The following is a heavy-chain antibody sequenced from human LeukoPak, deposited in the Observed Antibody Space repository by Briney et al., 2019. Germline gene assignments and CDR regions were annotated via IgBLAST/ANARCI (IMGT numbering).Heavy chain of an antibody. D-gene: IGHD3-16*02. J-gene: IGHJ4*02. V-gene: IGHV4-38-2*02. CDR3: ARATAEYDYVWGSYRGHYFDY. CDR2: IYHSGMS. Sequence: SETLSLTCTVSGYSISNGYHWGWIRQPPGKGLEWIGSIYHSGMSYYNTSLKSRVTTLLDTSKNQFSLKVSSVTAADTAVYYCARATAEYDYVWGSYRGHYFDYWGQGTLVTVSS. CDR1: GYSISNGYH.